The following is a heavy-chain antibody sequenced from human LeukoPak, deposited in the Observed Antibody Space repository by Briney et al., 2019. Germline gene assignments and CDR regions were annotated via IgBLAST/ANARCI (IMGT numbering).Heavy chain of an antibody. CDR2: FDPEDGET. CDR1: GYTLTELS. J-gene: IGHJ4*02. CDR3: ATDLHYYDSSGFTIP. D-gene: IGHD3-22*01. V-gene: IGHV1-24*01. Sequence: ASVKVSCKVSGYTLTELSMHWVRQAPGKGLEWMGGFDPEDGETIYAQKFQGRVTMTEDTSTDTAYMELSSLRFEDTAVYYCATDLHYYDSSGFTIPWGQGTLVTVSS.